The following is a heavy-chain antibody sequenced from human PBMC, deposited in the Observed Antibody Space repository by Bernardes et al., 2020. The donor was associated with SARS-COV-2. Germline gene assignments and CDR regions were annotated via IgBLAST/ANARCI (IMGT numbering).Heavy chain of an antibody. CDR1: GFSFRGSG. CDR3: ARGSRPPFIAAAGLDY. J-gene: IGHJ4*02. V-gene: IGHV3-33*01. Sequence: SCAASGFSFRGSGMHWVRQAPGQGLEWVALIWYDGSYQYYAESVKGRFTISRDNSRNRLFLQMDSLRADDTAVYYCARGSRPPFIAAAGLDYWGQGTLVTVSS. CDR2: IWYDGSYQ. D-gene: IGHD6-13*01.